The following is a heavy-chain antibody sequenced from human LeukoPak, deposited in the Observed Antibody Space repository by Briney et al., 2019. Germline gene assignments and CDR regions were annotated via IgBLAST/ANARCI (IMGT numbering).Heavy chain of an antibody. CDR3: AGWGTYASTSNWFDP. Sequence: PSGTLSLTCNVSGDSISRSRHFWAWIRQSPGRGLEWIGYIYNSGSTYYNPSLKSRVTISVDTSKNQFSLRLSSVTAADTAVYYCAGWGTYASTSNWFDPWGQGTLVTVSS. CDR2: IYNSGST. CDR1: GDSISRSRHF. D-gene: IGHD2-2*01. J-gene: IGHJ5*02. V-gene: IGHV4-39*07.